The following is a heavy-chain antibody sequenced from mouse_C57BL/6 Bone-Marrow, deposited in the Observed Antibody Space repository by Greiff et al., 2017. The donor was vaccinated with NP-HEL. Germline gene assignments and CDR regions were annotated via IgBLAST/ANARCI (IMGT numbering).Heavy chain of an antibody. D-gene: IGHD2-3*01. J-gene: IGHJ4*01. CDR3: ARGRWLLRYYYAMDY. Sequence: VKLMESGAELARPGASVKLSCKASGYTFTSYGISWVKQRTGQGLEWIGEIYPRSGNTYYNEKFKGKATLTADKSSSTAYMELRSLTSEDSAVYVCARGRWLLRYYYAMDYWGQGTSVTVSS. V-gene: IGHV1-81*01. CDR1: GYTFTSYG. CDR2: IYPRSGNT.